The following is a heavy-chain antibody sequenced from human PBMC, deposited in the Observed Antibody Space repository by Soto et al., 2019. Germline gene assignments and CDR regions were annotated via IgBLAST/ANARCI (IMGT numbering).Heavy chain of an antibody. J-gene: IGHJ4*02. CDR2: MNPNNGNT. CDR3: ARGGVFFFAAPTNPFDY. CDR1: GYTFTSYD. V-gene: IGHV1-8*01. D-gene: IGHD3-10*01. Sequence: ASVKVSCKASGYTFTSYDINWVRQATGQVLEWMGWMNPNNGNTGYAQKFQGRVTMTRNTSISTAYMELSSLRSEDTAVYYCARGGVFFFAAPTNPFDYWGQGTLVTVSS.